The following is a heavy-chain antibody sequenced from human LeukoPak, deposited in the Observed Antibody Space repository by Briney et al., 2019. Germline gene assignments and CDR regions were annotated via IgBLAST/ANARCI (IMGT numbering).Heavy chain of an antibody. CDR3: ARAKPYGAAAGTDY. Sequence: GGSLRLSCAASGFTFSSYAMSWVRQAPGKGLEWVSAISGSGGSTYYADSVKGRFTISRDNAKNSLYLQMNSLRAEDTAVYYCARAKPYGAAAGTDYWGQGTLVTVSS. D-gene: IGHD6-13*01. CDR2: ISGSGGST. V-gene: IGHV3-23*01. J-gene: IGHJ4*02. CDR1: GFTFSSYA.